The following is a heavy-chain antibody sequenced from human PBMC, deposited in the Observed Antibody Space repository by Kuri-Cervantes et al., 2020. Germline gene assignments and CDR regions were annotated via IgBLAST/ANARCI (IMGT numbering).Heavy chain of an antibody. J-gene: IGHJ1*01. CDR1: GFTFSTYS. D-gene: IGHD5-18*01. V-gene: IGHV3-21*03. CDR3: ARDAYGYPRVRYFQH. Sequence: GGSLRLSCAASGFTFSTYSMNWVRQAPGKGLEWVSSISSTSSYIYYTDSVKGRFTISRDNAKNSVFLQMNSLRAEDTAVYYCARDAYGYPRVRYFQHWGQGTLVTVSS. CDR2: ISSTSSYI.